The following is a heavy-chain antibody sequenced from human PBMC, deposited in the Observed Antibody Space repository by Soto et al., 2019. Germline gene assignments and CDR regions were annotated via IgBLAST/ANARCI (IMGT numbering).Heavy chain of an antibody. CDR3: ARGDGYNFFDY. V-gene: IGHV3-53*01. CDR1: GFTVSSFY. D-gene: IGHD5-12*01. J-gene: IGHJ4*02. CDR2: IYIGGNT. Sequence: GGSLRLSCAASGFTVSSFYMSWVRQAPWKGLEWVSVIYIGGNTYYADSVRGRFTISRDNSKNALFLQMNNLRAEDTAVYYCARGDGYNFFDYWGQGSLVTVSS.